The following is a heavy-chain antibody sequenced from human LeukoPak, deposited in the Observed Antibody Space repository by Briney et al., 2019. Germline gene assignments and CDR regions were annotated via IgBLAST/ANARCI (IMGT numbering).Heavy chain of an antibody. J-gene: IGHJ4*02. CDR3: ARAEPYSPDY. CDR2: ISSSGSTI. Sequence: GGSLRLSCAASGFTFSSYEVNWVRQAPGKGLEWVSYISSSGSTIYYADSVKGRFTISRDNAKNSLYLQMNSLRAEDTAVYYCARAEPYSPDYWGQGTLVTVSS. D-gene: IGHD6-13*01. V-gene: IGHV3-48*03. CDR1: GFTFSSYE.